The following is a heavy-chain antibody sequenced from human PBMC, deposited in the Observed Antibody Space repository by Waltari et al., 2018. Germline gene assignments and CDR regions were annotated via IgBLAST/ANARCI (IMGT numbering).Heavy chain of an antibody. J-gene: IGHJ4*02. V-gene: IGHV3-7*01. Sequence: EAQLVESGGGLVQPGGRRRRACAASDSTSAYYWVPWVRQAPGKGLEWVANIKEDGSEKYYVDSVKGRFTISRDNAKNSLYLQMSSLRVEDTAVYYCATQSWSNFEYWGQGTLVTVSS. CDR2: IKEDGSEK. CDR1: DSTSAYYW. CDR3: ATQSWSNFEY. D-gene: IGHD3-3*01.